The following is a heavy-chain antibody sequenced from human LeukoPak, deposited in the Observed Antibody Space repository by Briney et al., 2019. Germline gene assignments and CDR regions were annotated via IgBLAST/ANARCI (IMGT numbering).Heavy chain of an antibody. Sequence: SETLSLTCAVYGGSFSGYYWSWIRQPPGKGLEWIGEINHSGSTNYNPSLKSRVTISVDTSKNQFSLKLSSVTAADTAVYYCARSYDYVWGSYLDYWGQGTLVTVSS. J-gene: IGHJ4*02. V-gene: IGHV4-34*01. CDR2: INHSGST. CDR1: GGSFSGYY. D-gene: IGHD3-16*02. CDR3: ARSYDYVWGSYLDY.